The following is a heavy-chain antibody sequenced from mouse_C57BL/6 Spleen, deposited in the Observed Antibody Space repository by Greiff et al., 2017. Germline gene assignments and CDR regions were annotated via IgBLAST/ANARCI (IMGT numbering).Heavy chain of an antibody. V-gene: IGHV14-2*01. Sequence: EVQLQQSGAELVKPGASVKLSCTASGFNIKDYYMHWVKQRTEQGLEWIGRIDPEDGETNYAAKFQGKATITADTSSNTAYLQLSSLTSEDTAVYYCAHSNYDWYFDVWGTGTTVTVSS. D-gene: IGHD2-5*01. CDR1: GFNIKDYY. CDR2: IDPEDGET. CDR3: AHSNYDWYFDV. J-gene: IGHJ1*03.